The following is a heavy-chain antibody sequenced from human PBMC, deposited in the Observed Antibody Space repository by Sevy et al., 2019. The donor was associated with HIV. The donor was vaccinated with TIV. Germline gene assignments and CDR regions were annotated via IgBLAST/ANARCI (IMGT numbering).Heavy chain of an antibody. Sequence: ASVKVSCKVSGYTLIQLSMHSVRQVPGKGLEWMGSFDPEDGETIYAQKFQGRVTMTEDTSTDTAYMELSSLKSEDTAIFYCAITQDYYDSSGYPFDYWGQGTLVTVSS. CDR2: FDPEDGET. CDR1: GYTLIQLS. D-gene: IGHD3-22*01. V-gene: IGHV1-24*01. J-gene: IGHJ4*02. CDR3: AITQDYYDSSGYPFDY.